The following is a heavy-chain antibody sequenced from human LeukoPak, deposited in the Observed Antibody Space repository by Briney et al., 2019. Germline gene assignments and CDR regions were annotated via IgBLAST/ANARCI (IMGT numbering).Heavy chain of an antibody. D-gene: IGHD1-7*01. V-gene: IGHV1-18*01. CDR2: ISAYNGNT. CDR1: GYTFTSYG. J-gene: IGHJ4*02. CDR3: ARRWNYGSSDY. Sequence: APVNVSCKASGYTFTSYGISWVRQAPGHGLDWMGWISAYNGNTNYAQKLQGRVTMTTDTSTSTAYMELRSLRSDDTAVYYCARRWNYGSSDYWGQGTLVTVSS.